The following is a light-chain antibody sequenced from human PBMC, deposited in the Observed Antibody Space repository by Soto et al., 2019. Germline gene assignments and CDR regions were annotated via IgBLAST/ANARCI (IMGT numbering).Light chain of an antibody. CDR3: QQYGNSHFT. CDR2: GAS. CDR1: QSVASSY. J-gene: IGKJ3*01. Sequence: EIVLTQSPGTLSLSQGERATLACRASQSVASSYLAWYQQKPGQAPRLVIHGASSRATGIPDRFSGSGSGTDFILTISRLEPEDFAVYYCQQYGNSHFTFGPGTKVDIK. V-gene: IGKV3-20*01.